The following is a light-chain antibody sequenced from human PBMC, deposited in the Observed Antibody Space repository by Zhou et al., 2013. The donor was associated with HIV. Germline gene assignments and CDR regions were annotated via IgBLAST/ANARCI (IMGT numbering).Light chain of an antibody. CDR1: HSVRGNN. CDR2: GAS. CDR3: QQYDTSPCS. Sequence: EIVMTQTPATLSVSPGDRATLSCRASHSVRGNNLAWYQQKPGQATRLLIYGASSRATGIPDRFSGTGSGTDFTLTITRLEPEDFAVYFCQQYDTSPCSFGQGTVLEIK. V-gene: IGKV3-20*01. J-gene: IGKJ2*04.